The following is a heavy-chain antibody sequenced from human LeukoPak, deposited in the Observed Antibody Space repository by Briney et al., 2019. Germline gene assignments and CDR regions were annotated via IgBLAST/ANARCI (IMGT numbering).Heavy chain of an antibody. V-gene: IGHV1-69*05. D-gene: IGHD4-17*01. CDR2: IIPIFGTA. J-gene: IGHJ4*02. Sequence: SVKVSCKASGYTFTSYDINWVRQAPGQGLEWMGRIIPIFGTANYAQKFQGRATITTDESTSTAYMELSSLRSEDTAVYYCARALHYGDYGPGNDESPFDYWGQGTLVTVSS. CDR1: GYTFTSYD. CDR3: ARALHYGDYGPGNDESPFDY.